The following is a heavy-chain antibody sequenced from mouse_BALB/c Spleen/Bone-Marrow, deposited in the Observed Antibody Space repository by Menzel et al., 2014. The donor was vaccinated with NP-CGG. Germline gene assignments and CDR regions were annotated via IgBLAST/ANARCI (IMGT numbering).Heavy chain of an antibody. J-gene: IGHJ3*01. Sequence: VQLQQSGAELVRPGASVKLPCKASGYTFTNYWMNWVKQRPGQGLGWIGMIHPSDSETRLNQKFKDKATLTVDKSSSTAYMQLSSPTSEDSAVYYCARFGNYEGFAYWGQGTLVTVSA. CDR2: IHPSDSET. V-gene: IGHV1-74*01. D-gene: IGHD2-1*01. CDR3: ARFGNYEGFAY. CDR1: GYTFTNYW.